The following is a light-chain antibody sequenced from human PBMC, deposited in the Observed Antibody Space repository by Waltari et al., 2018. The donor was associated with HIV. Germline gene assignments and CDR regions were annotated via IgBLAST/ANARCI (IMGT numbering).Light chain of an antibody. CDR2: DTS. CDR3: LLSYGGARV. Sequence: QPVVPQEPSLTVSPGGTVTLTCGSSPGPVTSDHYPYWFQQTPGQAPRTLIYDTSNKHSWTPARFSGSLLGGKAALTLSGAQPEDEAEYYCLLSYGGARVFGGGTKLTVL. CDR1: PGPVTSDHY. V-gene: IGLV7-46*01. J-gene: IGLJ2*01.